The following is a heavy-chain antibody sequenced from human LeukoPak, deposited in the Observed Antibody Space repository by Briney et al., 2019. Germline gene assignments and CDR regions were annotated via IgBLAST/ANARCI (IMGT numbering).Heavy chain of an antibody. CDR1: GFTFSSYD. Sequence: GGSLRLSCAASGFTFSSYDMNWVRQAPGRGLEWVSIISGSGGSTYYADSVKGRFTISRDNSKNTLYLQMNSLRAEDTAVYYCAIGTRGYRYALVSGFDYWSQGTLVTVSS. CDR3: AIGTRGYRYALVSGFDY. V-gene: IGHV3-23*01. CDR2: ISGSGGST. D-gene: IGHD5-18*01. J-gene: IGHJ4*02.